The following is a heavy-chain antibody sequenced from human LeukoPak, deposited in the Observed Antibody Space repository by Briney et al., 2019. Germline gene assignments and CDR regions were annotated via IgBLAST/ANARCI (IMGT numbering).Heavy chain of an antibody. CDR1: GGSISSGGYS. CDR2: IYHSGST. V-gene: IGHV4-30-2*01. D-gene: IGHD3-22*01. CDR3: ARFGSSGYYH. J-gene: IGHJ5*02. Sequence: SETLSLTCAVSGGSISSGGYSWSWIRQPPGKGLEWIGYIYHSGSTNYNPSLKSRVTISVDTSKNQFSLKLSSVTAADTAVYYCARFGSSGYYHWGQGTLVTVSS.